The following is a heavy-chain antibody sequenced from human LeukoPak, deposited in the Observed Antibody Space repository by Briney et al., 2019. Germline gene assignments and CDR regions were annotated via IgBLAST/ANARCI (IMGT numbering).Heavy chain of an antibody. V-gene: IGHV4-30-4*01. CDR1: GGSISSGDYY. CDR3: ARGFCSGGSCYSLHYYYGMDV. D-gene: IGHD2-15*01. CDR2: IYYSGST. J-gene: IGHJ6*04. Sequence: SQTLSLTCTVSGGSISSGDYYWSWIRQPRGKGLEWIGYIYYSGSTYYNPSLKSRVTISVDTSKNQFSLKLSSVTAADTAVYYCARGFCSGGSCYSLHYYYGMDVWGKGTTVTVSS.